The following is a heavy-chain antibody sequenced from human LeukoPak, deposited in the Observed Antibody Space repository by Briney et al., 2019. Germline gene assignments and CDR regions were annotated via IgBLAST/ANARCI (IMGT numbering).Heavy chain of an antibody. Sequence: SETLSLTCAVYGGSFSRFYWSWIRQSPGEGLEWIAEIDHRGDTNYNPSIKSRVTVSVDTSKNQFSLKVRSLSAADTAVYYCARGATISETGYFDFWGQGTLVTVSS. J-gene: IGHJ4*03. CDR1: GGSFSRFY. V-gene: IGHV4-34*01. CDR3: ARGATISETGYFDF. CDR2: IDHRGDT. D-gene: IGHD5-24*01.